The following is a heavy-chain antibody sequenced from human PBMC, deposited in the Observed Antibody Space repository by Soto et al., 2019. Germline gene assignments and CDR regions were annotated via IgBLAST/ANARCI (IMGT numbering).Heavy chain of an antibody. CDR1: GFTFVNYA. D-gene: IGHD6-19*01. Sequence: EVQLLESGGGLVQPGGSLRLSCAASGFTFVNYAMNWVRQAPGKGREWVATLSGSGTSTYYADSVKGRFTISRDNSRNTLYLQMNSLRAEDTAVYYCAKGTSNGGWFNPFDYWGQGTLVTVSS. CDR3: AKGTSNGGWFNPFDY. V-gene: IGHV3-23*01. CDR2: LSGSGTST. J-gene: IGHJ4*02.